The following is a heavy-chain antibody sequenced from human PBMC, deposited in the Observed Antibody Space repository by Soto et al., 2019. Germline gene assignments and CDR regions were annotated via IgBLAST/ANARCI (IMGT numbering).Heavy chain of an antibody. Sequence: QVQLQESGPGLVKPSQTLSLTCTVSGGSISSGDYYWSWIRQPPGKGLEWIGYIYYSGSTYYNPSSKSRVTISVDTSKNQFSLKLSSVTAADTAVYYCARVSSRMINAFDIWGQGTMVTVSS. J-gene: IGHJ3*02. V-gene: IGHV4-30-4*01. D-gene: IGHD3-16*01. CDR1: GGSISSGDYY. CDR2: IYYSGST. CDR3: ARVSSRMINAFDI.